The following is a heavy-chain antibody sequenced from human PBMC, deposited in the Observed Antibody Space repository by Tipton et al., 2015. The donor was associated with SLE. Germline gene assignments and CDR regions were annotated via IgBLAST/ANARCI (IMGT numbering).Heavy chain of an antibody. Sequence: TLSLTCTVSGGSITTYYWSWIRQPPGKGLEWIGYINYSGSTNYNSSLKSRVTISVDTSKSQFSLKLSSVTAADTAVYYCARDSPTVAGTFDSWGQGTLVIVSA. V-gene: IGHV4-59*01. CDR2: INYSGST. CDR3: ARDSPTVAGTFDS. J-gene: IGHJ4*02. D-gene: IGHD6-19*01. CDR1: GGSITTYY.